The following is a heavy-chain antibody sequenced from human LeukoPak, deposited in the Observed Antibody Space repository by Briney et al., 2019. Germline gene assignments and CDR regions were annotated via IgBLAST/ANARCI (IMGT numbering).Heavy chain of an antibody. Sequence: SETLSLTCTVSGGSTSSDYWSWIRQSPGKGLEWVGYVYNSGDTGKNPSLKSRVTILLDTSKNQFSLKLSSVTAADTAVYYCARSQYYYDSSGYYPIDYWGQGTLVTVSS. CDR2: VYNSGDT. CDR1: GGSTSSDY. V-gene: IGHV4-59*08. J-gene: IGHJ4*02. CDR3: ARSQYYYDSSGYYPIDY. D-gene: IGHD3-22*01.